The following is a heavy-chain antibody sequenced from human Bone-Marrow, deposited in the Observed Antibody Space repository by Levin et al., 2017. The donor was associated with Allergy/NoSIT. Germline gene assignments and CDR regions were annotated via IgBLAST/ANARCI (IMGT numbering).Heavy chain of an antibody. D-gene: IGHD6-6*01. CDR2: INHSGST. CDR3: ARGRRPQYSLIDFDY. Sequence: SQTLSLTCAVYGGSFSGYYWSWIRQPPGKGLEWIGEINHSGSTNYNPSLKSRVTISVDTSKNQFSLKLSSVTAADTAVYYCARGRRPQYSLIDFDYWGQGTLVTVSS. J-gene: IGHJ4*02. CDR1: GGSFSGYY. V-gene: IGHV4-34*01.